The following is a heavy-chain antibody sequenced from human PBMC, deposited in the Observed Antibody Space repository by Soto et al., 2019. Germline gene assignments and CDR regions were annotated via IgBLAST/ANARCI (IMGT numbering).Heavy chain of an antibody. D-gene: IGHD6-19*01. CDR1: GFTFSSYA. CDR3: AKVGIAVAGIGYFQH. CDR2: ISGSGGST. Sequence: GGSLRLSSAASGFTFSSYAMSWVRQAPGKGLEWVSAISGSGGSTYYADSVKGRFTISRDNSKNTLYLQMNSLRAEDTAVYYCAKVGIAVAGIGYFQHWGQGTLVTVSS. V-gene: IGHV3-23*01. J-gene: IGHJ1*01.